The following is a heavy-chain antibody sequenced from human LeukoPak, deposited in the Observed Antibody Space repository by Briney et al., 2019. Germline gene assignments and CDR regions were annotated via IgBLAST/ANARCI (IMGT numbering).Heavy chain of an antibody. J-gene: IGHJ4*02. CDR1: GFSRGTSGGG. CDR2: IYWNEEK. V-gene: IGHV2-5*01. D-gene: IGHD3-22*01. CDR3: AHRKNYNSSGYFGLDY. Sequence: SGPTLGKPTQALTLTCTSSGFSRGTSGGGVGWIRQPPGKALEWLALIYWNEEKRYSPSRKSRVTITKETSKNQVVLTMTNIDPVDTATYYYAHRKNYNSSGYFGLDYWGQGTLVTVSS.